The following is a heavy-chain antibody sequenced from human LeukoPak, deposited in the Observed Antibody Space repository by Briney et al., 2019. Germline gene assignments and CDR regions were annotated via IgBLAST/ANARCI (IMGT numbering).Heavy chain of an antibody. CDR1: GFTFSSYW. Sequence: PGGSLRLSCAASGFTFSSYWMSWVRQAPGKGLEWVANIKQDASEKYYVDSVKGRFTISRDNAKNSVYLQMNSLRVEDTAVYYCARVGSSYGDYFDYWGQGTLVTVSS. V-gene: IGHV3-7*01. D-gene: IGHD4-17*01. CDR2: IKQDASEK. J-gene: IGHJ4*02. CDR3: ARVGSSYGDYFDY.